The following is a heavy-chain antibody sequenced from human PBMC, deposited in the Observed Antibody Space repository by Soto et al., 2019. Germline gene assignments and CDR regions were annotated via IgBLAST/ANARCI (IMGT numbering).Heavy chain of an antibody. Sequence: PGGSLRLSCAVSGFMFEDYAMHWVRQAPGKGLEWVSGINWNGVNKGYADSVQGRFTISRDNAKKSLYLQMDYLRPEDTAVYFCAKDVDSLGELWGYFQNWGQGTLVTVSS. CDR3: AKDVDSLGELWGYFQN. D-gene: IGHD3-16*01. V-gene: IGHV3-9*01. J-gene: IGHJ1*01. CDR2: INWNGVNK. CDR1: GFMFEDYA.